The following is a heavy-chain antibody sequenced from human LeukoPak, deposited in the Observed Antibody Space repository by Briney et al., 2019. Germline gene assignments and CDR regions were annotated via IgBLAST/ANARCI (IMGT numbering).Heavy chain of an antibody. D-gene: IGHD3/OR15-3a*01. J-gene: IGHJ5*02. CDR1: GFRASDYY. CDR3: ARDRAANQDWVEFDP. Sequence: GGSLRLSCAVSGFRASDYYMSWVRQAPGKGLEWVGLIRDSGEAFYADFARGRFAISRDESENTLYLQMNSLRVEDTAVYFCARDRAANQDWVEFDPWGQGTPVIVSS. V-gene: IGHV3-66*03. CDR2: IRDSGEA.